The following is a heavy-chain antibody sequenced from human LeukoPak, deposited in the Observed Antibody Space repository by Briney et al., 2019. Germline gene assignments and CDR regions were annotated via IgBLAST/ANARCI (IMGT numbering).Heavy chain of an antibody. CDR3: ARGNYDYVWGGIDY. Sequence: SETLSLTCTVSGGSISSYYWSWIRQPPGKGLEWIGYIYYSGSTNYNPSLKSRVTISVDTSKNQFSLKLTSVTAADTAVYYCARGNYDYVWGGIDYWGQGTLVTVSS. J-gene: IGHJ4*02. CDR1: GGSISSYY. D-gene: IGHD3-16*01. CDR2: IYYSGST. V-gene: IGHV4-59*08.